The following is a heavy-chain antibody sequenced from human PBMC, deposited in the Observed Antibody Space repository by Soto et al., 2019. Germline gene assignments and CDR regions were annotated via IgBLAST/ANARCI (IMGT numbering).Heavy chain of an antibody. J-gene: IGHJ5*02. CDR1: GGTFSNNA. CDR2: IIPMFAAT. CDR3: ARVATIFTRGPSQRTRYNWFDP. V-gene: IGHV1-69*01. D-gene: IGHD5-12*01. Sequence: QVQLVQSGAEMKKPGSSMKVSCKASGGTFSNNAISWVRQAPGQGLEWMGGIIPMFAATRIAQKFRGRVTSTADEDPTTAYMELSRRRSDDTAVYYRARVATIFTRGPSQRTRYNWFDPWGQGTLVTVSS.